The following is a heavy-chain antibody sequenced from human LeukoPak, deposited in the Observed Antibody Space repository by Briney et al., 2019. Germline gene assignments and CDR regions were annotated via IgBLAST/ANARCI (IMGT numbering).Heavy chain of an antibody. D-gene: IGHD4-11*01. J-gene: IGHJ5*02. CDR2: MNPNSGNT. CDR3: ARGRATVTTHWFDP. V-gene: IGHV1-8*03. Sequence: ASVKVSCQASGYTFTSNGINWVRQATGQGLEWMGWMNPNSGNTGYAQKFQGRVTITRNTSISTAYMELNSLRSEDTAVYYCARGRATVTTHWFDPWGQGTVVTVSS. CDR1: GYTFTSNG.